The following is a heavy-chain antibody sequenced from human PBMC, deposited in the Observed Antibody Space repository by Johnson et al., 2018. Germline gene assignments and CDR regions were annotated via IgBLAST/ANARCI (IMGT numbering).Heavy chain of an antibody. CDR2: ISGSGSSP. V-gene: IGHV3-23*04. D-gene: IGHD3-10*01. CDR3: TRRGGSYYSAFDI. J-gene: IGHJ3*02. Sequence: VQLVQSGGGLVQPGGSLRLSCAASGFTFTDYAMSWVRQAPGRGLEWISAISGSGSSPYYPDSVRGRFTISGDNSKNKLFLQVNSLRAEDTAVYYCTRRGGSYYSAFDIWGQGTMVTVSS. CDR1: GFTFTDYA.